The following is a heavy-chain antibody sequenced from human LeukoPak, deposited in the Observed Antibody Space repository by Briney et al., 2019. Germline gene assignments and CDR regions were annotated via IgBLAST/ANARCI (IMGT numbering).Heavy chain of an antibody. V-gene: IGHV1-2*06. Sequence: ASVKVSCKASGYTFTGYYMHWVRQAPGQGLEWMGRINPNSGGTNHAQKFQGRVTMTRDTSISTAYMELSRLRSDDTAVYYCARGIQLWYVWDYWGQGTLVTVSS. CDR3: ARGIQLWYVWDY. CDR1: GYTFTGYY. J-gene: IGHJ4*02. CDR2: INPNSGGT. D-gene: IGHD5-18*01.